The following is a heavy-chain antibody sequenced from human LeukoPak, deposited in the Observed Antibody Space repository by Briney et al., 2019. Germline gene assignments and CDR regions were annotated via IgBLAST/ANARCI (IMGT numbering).Heavy chain of an antibody. V-gene: IGHV1-18*01. CDR2: ISAYNGYT. D-gene: IGHD6-19*01. CDR1: DYTLANYG. Sequence: ASIKVSCKASDYTLANYGLNWVRQAPGQGLEWMAWISAYNGYTTYAQRFQGRVTLTTDTSTSTVYMDLGSLRSDDTAVYYCAREVVRYSRGWPDYWGPGTLVTVSS. CDR3: AREVVRYSRGWPDY. J-gene: IGHJ4*02.